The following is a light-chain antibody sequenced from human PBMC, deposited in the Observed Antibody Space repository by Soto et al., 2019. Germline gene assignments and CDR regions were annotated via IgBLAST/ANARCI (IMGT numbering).Light chain of an antibody. V-gene: IGKV3-11*01. Sequence: EIVLTQSPATLCLSPGERATLSCRASQSVSRNLAWYQQKPGQAPRLLIYDASNRATGIPARFSGSGSVTDFTITISSLEPEDFAVYYCQQRSNWATFGPGTKVDIK. J-gene: IGKJ3*01. CDR1: QSVSRN. CDR2: DAS. CDR3: QQRSNWAT.